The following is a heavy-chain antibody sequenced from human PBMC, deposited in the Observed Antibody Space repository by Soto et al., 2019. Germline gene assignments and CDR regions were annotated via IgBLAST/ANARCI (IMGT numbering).Heavy chain of an antibody. Sequence: GESLKISCAASGFTFSSYAMSWVRQAPGKGLEWVSAISGSGGSTYYADSVKGRFTISRDNSKNTLYLQMNSLRAEDTAVYYCAKVGGYYYDSSGYYYPFDYWGQGTLVTVSS. CDR2: ISGSGGST. CDR1: GFTFSSYA. J-gene: IGHJ4*02. D-gene: IGHD3-22*01. V-gene: IGHV3-23*01. CDR3: AKVGGYYYDSSGYYYPFDY.